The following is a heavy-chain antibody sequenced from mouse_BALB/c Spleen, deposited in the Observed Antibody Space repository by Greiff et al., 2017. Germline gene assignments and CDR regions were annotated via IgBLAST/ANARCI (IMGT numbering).Heavy chain of an antibody. J-gene: IGHJ4*01. CDR2: ISSGSSTI. D-gene: IGHD1-1*01. CDR1: GFTFSSFG. Sequence: EVQLVESGGGLVQPRGSRTLSCAASGFTFSSFGMHWVRQAPEKGLEWVAYISSGSSTIYYADTVKGRFTISRDNPKNTLFLQMTSLRSEDTAMYYCARDYYGSSYAMDYWGQGTSVTVSS. V-gene: IGHV5-17*02. CDR3: ARDYYGSSYAMDY.